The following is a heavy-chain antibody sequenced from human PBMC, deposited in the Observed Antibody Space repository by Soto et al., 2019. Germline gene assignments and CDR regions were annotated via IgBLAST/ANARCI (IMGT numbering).Heavy chain of an antibody. CDR1: GFSLSARGVG. Sequence: SGPTLVNPTQTLTLTCSVSGFSLSARGVGVGWIRQPPGKALEWLAIIYWNDDKLYSPSLKSRLTITKDTAENQVVLTMTNMDPVDTATYFCAHSLWGAAPDYWGQGTVVTV. CDR2: IYWNDDK. V-gene: IGHV2-5*01. J-gene: IGHJ4*02. D-gene: IGHD3-16*01. CDR3: AHSLWGAAPDY.